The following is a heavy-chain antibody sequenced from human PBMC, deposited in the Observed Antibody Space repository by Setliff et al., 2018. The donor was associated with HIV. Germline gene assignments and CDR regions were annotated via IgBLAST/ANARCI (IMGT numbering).Heavy chain of an antibody. D-gene: IGHD3-10*01. Sequence: SETLSLTCTVSGGSISTYYWSWIRQPPGKGLEWIGSIYFTGSSDNNPSLKSRVTLSVDTSKNQFSLKLSSVTAADTAVYYCARPYGSGTKKYRWWYFDYWGQGTLVTVSS. V-gene: IGHV4-59*12. J-gene: IGHJ4*02. CDR3: ARPYGSGTKKYRWWYFDY. CDR1: GGSISTYY. CDR2: IYFTGSS.